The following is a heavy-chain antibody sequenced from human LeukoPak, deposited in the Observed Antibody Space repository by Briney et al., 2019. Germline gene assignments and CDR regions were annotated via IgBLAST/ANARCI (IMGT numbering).Heavy chain of an antibody. D-gene: IGHD1-26*01. J-gene: IGHJ5*02. V-gene: IGHV1-46*01. Sequence: ASVKVSCKASGYTFTNYYMHWVRQTPGQGLEWMAIMNPGGGSTTYAQKLQGRATMTRDTSADTSTTTVYMELNSLRSEDTVVYSCARPPYGISANGPFDPWGQGPLVPVSS. CDR3: ARPPYGISANGPFDP. CDR1: GYTFTNYY. CDR2: MNPGGGST.